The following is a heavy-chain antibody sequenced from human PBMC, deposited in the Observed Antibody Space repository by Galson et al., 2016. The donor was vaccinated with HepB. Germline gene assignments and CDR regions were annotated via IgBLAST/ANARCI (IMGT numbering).Heavy chain of an antibody. V-gene: IGHV3-7*01. Sequence: SLRLSCAVSGFTFNSYWMSWVRQAPGKGLEWVANMNQDGSEKYYVDSVKGRFTISRDNAKNSLYLQMDSLRAEDTAVYYCARDADIVKVPAAIRADYWGQGTLVTVSS. J-gene: IGHJ4*02. D-gene: IGHD2-2*02. CDR1: GFTFNSYW. CDR3: ARDADIVKVPAAIRADY. CDR2: MNQDGSEK.